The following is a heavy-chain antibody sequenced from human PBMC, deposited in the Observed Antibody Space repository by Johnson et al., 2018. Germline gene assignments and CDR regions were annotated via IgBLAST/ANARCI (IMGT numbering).Heavy chain of an antibody. V-gene: IGHV3-33*01. D-gene: IGHD3-22*01. Sequence: QVQLGQSGGGVVQPGRSLRLCCAASGFTFSSYGMHWVRQAPGKGLEWVAVIWNDGSNSYYADSVKGRFTISRDNSRNTLYLQMKSLRADDTAVYYCARDINTRVGPWGQGTLVTVSS. CDR2: IWNDGSNS. CDR1: GFTFSSYG. CDR3: ARDINTRVGP. J-gene: IGHJ5*02.